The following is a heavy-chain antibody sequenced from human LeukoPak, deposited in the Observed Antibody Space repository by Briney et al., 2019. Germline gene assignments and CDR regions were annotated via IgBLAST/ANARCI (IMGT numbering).Heavy chain of an antibody. CDR1: GFTFSSYS. D-gene: IGHD5-12*01. CDR2: ISSSSSTI. Sequence: PGGSLRLSCAASGFTFSSYSMNWVRQAPGKGLEWVSYISSSSSTIYYADSVKGRFTISRDNAKNSLYLQMNSLRAEDTAVYYCATMGRSGYGLLDYWGQGTLVTVSS. V-gene: IGHV3-48*01. CDR3: ATMGRSGYGLLDY. J-gene: IGHJ4*02.